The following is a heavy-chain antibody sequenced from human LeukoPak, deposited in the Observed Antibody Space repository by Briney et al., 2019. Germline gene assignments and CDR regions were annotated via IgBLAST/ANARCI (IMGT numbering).Heavy chain of an antibody. CDR1: GGSISSYY. CDR2: FYYSGST. V-gene: IGHV4-59*01. J-gene: IGHJ4*02. CDR3: ARAVPSYGYDY. Sequence: PSETLSLTCTVSGGSISSYYWSWIRQPPGKGLEWIGYFYYSGSTNYNPSLKSRVTISVDTSKNQFSLKLSSVTAADTAVYYCARAVPSYGYDYWGQGTLVTVSS. D-gene: IGHD5-18*01.